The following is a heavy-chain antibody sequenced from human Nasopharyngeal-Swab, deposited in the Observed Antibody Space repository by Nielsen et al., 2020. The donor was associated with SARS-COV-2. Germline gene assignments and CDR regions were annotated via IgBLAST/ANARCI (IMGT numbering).Heavy chain of an antibody. J-gene: IGHJ6*03. CDR3: ARRKGAMDV. V-gene: IGHV3-48*04. Sequence: LTGAASGFTFSSYSMNWVRQAPGKGLEWVSYISSSSSTIYYADSVKGRFTISRDNAKNSLYLQMNSLRAEDTAVYYCARRKGAMDVWGKGTTVTVSS. D-gene: IGHD3-16*01. CDR2: ISSSSSTI. CDR1: GFTFSSYS.